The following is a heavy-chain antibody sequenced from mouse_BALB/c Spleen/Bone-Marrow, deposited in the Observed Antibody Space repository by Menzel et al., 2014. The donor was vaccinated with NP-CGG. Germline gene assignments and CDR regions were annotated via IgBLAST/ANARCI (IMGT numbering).Heavy chain of an antibody. CDR2: ISNGGGST. J-gene: IGHJ4*01. CDR1: GFTFSSYT. D-gene: IGHD2-14*01. Sequence: EVHLVESGGGLVQPGGSLKLSCAASGFTFSSYTMSWVRQTPEKRLEWVAYISNGGGSTYYPDTVKGRFTISRDNAKNTLYLQMSSLKSEDTAMYCCARHKYRPYYAMDYWGQGTSVTVSS. CDR3: ARHKYRPYYAMDY. V-gene: IGHV5-12-2*01.